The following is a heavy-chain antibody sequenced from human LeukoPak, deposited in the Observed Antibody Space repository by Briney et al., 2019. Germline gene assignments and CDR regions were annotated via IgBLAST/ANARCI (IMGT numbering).Heavy chain of an antibody. J-gene: IGHJ4*02. CDR2: IKRKNDGGTA. V-gene: IGHV3-15*01. CDR1: GFNFADFD. CDR3: ATAYKYYFDY. D-gene: IGHD1-14*01. Sequence: GGSLRLSCAASGFNFADFDMHWVRQTPGKGLEWVGRIKRKNDGGTADYAAPVKGRFTISRDDSENTLYLQMNNLRTEDTAVYYCATAYKYYFDYWGQGTLVTVSS.